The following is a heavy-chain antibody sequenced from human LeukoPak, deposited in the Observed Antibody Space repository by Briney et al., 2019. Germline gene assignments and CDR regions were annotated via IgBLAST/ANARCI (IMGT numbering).Heavy chain of an antibody. D-gene: IGHD3-10*01. CDR1: GFSLSTSGVG. J-gene: IGHJ4*02. CDR3: AHLRGSGNSPLIDY. Sequence: SGPTLVNPTQTLTLTCTFSGFSLSTSGVGVGWIRQPPGKALEWLALIYWNDDKRYSPSLKSRLAITKDTSKNRVVLTMTNMDPVDTGTYCCAHLRGSGNSPLIDYWGQGTLVTVSS. V-gene: IGHV2-5*01. CDR2: IYWNDDK.